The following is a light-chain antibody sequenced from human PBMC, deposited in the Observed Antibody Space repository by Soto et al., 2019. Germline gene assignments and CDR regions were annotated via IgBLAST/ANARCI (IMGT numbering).Light chain of an antibody. CDR3: SSYSSTNSPYV. CDR1: SSNIGGYNY. J-gene: IGLJ1*01. Sequence: QSVLTQPASVSGSPGQSITISCTGTSSNIGGYNYVSWYQQHPGKAPKLIIFEVSSRPSEVSNRFSASKSGNTASLTISGLQAEDEADYYCSSYSSTNSPYVFGGGTKVTVL. CDR2: EVS. V-gene: IGLV2-14*01.